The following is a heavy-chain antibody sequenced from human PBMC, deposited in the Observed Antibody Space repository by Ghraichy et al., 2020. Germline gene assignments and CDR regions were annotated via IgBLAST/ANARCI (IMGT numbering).Heavy chain of an antibody. CDR3: ARDAGDSLLDAFDI. Sequence: ESLNISCTVSGASVSSTTYYWTWIRQPPGKGLEWIGYVYYNGSTNYNPSLKSRVTISVDTSKNQFSLNLSSVTAADTAVYYCARDAGDSLLDAFDIWGQGTLVTVSS. CDR1: GASVSSTTYY. CDR2: VYYNGST. V-gene: IGHV4-61*01. D-gene: IGHD3-16*01. J-gene: IGHJ3*02.